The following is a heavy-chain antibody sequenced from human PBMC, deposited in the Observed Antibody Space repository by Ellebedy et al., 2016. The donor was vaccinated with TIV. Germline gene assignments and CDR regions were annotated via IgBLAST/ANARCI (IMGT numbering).Heavy chain of an antibody. Sequence: AASVKVSCKTSGYSFTSYYMHWVRQAPGPGLEWMGIINPSDGTTTYAQKFQGRVTMTRDTSTSTVYMELSSLRSEDTALYYCARAGGSRAYSYGFSDWGQGTLVTVSS. J-gene: IGHJ4*02. CDR1: GYSFTSYY. CDR3: ARAGGSRAYSYGFSD. CDR2: INPSDGTT. D-gene: IGHD5-18*01. V-gene: IGHV1-46*01.